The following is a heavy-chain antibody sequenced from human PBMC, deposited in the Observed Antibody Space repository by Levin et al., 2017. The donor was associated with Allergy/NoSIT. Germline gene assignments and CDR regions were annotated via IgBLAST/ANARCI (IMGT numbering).Heavy chain of an antibody. CDR2: IYYSGST. CDR1: GGSINNYY. CDR3: ARHYGSGTYPLDY. J-gene: IGHJ4*02. V-gene: IGHV4-59*08. D-gene: IGHD3-10*01. Sequence: GSLRLSCTVSGGSINNYYWSWIRQPPGEGLEFIGYIYYSGSTYYNPSLKSRVTMSVDTSKNQFSLKLNSVTAADTAVYYCARHYGSGTYPLDYWGQGTLVTVSS.